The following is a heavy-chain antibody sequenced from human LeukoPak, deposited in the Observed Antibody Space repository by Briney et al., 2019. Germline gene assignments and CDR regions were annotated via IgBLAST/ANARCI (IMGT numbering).Heavy chain of an antibody. J-gene: IGHJ3*02. CDR3: ARRGAYGSRTYYNAFDI. D-gene: IGHD3-10*01. Sequence: GGSLRLSCAPSGFTFSSYNMNSVRQPPRKGLEWVSYISSSPTTTYYADSVKGRFTISRDNAKNSLYLQMNSLRDEDTAVYYCARRGAYGSRTYYNAFDIWGQGTVVTVSS. CDR1: GFTFSSYN. CDR2: ISSSPTTT. V-gene: IGHV3-48*02.